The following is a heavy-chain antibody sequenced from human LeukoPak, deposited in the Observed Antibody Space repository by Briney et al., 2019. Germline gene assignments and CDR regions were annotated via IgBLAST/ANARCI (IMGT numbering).Heavy chain of an antibody. J-gene: IGHJ6*02. CDR2: IWYDGSNK. CDR1: GFTFRSYG. D-gene: IGHD4-17*01. Sequence: PGRSLRLSCAASGFTFRSYGMHWVRQAPGKGLEWVAVIWYDGSNKYYADSVKGRFTISRDNYKNTLYLQMNSLRAEDTAVYYCAREGTVTTFYYGMDVWGQGTTVTVSS. V-gene: IGHV3-33*08. CDR3: AREGTVTTFYYGMDV.